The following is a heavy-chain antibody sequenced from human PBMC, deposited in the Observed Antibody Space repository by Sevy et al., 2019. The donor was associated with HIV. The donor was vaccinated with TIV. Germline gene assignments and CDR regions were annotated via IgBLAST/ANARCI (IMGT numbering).Heavy chain of an antibody. CDR1: GFTFSDSW. CDR3: ATFSFGY. J-gene: IGHJ4*02. Sequence: GGSLRLSCAASGFTFSDSWMNWVRQAPGKGLEWVANINQDGNEKYYVDSVKGRFTISRDNAKNSLYLQMNSLGDDDTAVYYWATFSFGYWGQGTLVTVSS. CDR2: INQDGNEK. D-gene: IGHD3-16*01. V-gene: IGHV3-7*01.